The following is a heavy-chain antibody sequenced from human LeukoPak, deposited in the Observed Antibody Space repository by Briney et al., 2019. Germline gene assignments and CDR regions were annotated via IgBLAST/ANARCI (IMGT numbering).Heavy chain of an antibody. CDR1: GYTFTGYY. J-gene: IGHJ3*02. CDR2: INPNSGGT. V-gene: IGHV1-2*02. Sequence: ASVKVSCKASGYTFTGYYMHWVRQAPGQGLEWMGWINPNSGGTNYAQKFQGRVTMTRDTSISTAYMELSRLRSDDTAVYYCAREGGYNWNDQNAFDIWGQGTMVTVSS. CDR3: AREGGYNWNDQNAFDI. D-gene: IGHD1-1*01.